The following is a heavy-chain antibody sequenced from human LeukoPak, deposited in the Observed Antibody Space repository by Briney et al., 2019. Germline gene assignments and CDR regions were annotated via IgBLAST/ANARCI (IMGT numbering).Heavy chain of an antibody. J-gene: IGHJ6*04. CDR3: AALGITMIGGV. D-gene: IGHD3-10*02. CDR1: GFTFSSYE. V-gene: IGHV3-48*03. CDR2: ISSSGSTI. Sequence: GGSLRLSCAASGFTFSSYEMNWVRQAPGKGLEGVSCISSSGSTIYYADSVKGRFTIFRDNAKNSLYLQMNSLRAQDTAVYYCAALGITMIGGVWGKGTKVTISS.